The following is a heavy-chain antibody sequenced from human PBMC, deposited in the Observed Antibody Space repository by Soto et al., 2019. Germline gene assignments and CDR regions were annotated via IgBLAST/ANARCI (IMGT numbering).Heavy chain of an antibody. CDR3: ALSGDYAFLFDY. Sequence: QITLKESGPTLVKPTQTPTLTCTFSGFSLSTSGVGVGWIRQPPGKALEWLALIYWDDDKRYSPSLKSRLTITKDTSKNQVVLTMTNMDPVDTATYYCALSGDYAFLFDYWGQGTLVTVSS. V-gene: IGHV2-5*02. CDR2: IYWDDDK. D-gene: IGHD4-17*01. J-gene: IGHJ4*02. CDR1: GFSLSTSGVG.